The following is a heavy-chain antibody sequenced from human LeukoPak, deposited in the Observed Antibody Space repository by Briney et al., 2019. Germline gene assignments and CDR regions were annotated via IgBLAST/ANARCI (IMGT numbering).Heavy chain of an antibody. CDR3: ARAPPYSGSYYGAFDI. CDR2: ISAYNGNT. Sequence: ASVKVSCKASGYTFTSYGISWVRQAPGQGLEWMGWISAYNGNTNYAQKLQGRVTMTTDTSTSTAYMELRSLRSDDTAVYYCARAPPYSGSYYGAFDIWGQGTMVTVSS. J-gene: IGHJ3*02. V-gene: IGHV1-18*01. CDR1: GYTFTSYG. D-gene: IGHD1-26*01.